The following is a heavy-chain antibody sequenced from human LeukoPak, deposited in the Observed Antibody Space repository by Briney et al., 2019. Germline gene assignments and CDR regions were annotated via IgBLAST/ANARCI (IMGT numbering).Heavy chain of an antibody. V-gene: IGHV3-30*02. J-gene: IGHJ4*02. CDR1: GFTFDKYN. CDR2: IRFDGGNK. CDR3: AKGGDN. Sequence: GGSLRLSCAASGFTFDKYNMHWVRQAPGKGLEWVAFIRFDGGNKEYVDSVKGRFTISRDNSRNTLDLQMNSLRAEDTAIYYCAKGGDNWGQGTLVIVSS.